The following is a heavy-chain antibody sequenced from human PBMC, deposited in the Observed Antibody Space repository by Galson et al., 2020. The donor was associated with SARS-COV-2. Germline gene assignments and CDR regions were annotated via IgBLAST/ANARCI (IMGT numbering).Heavy chain of an antibody. CDR2: INWNGGST. Sequence: GGSMRLSCAASGFTIDDYGMSWVRQAPGKGLEWVPGINWNGGSTGYADSVKGRFTISRDNAKNSLYLQMNSLRAEDTALYHCARAAPLSPYGMDVWGQGTTVTVSS. CDR3: ARAAPLSPYGMDV. V-gene: IGHV3-20*01. CDR1: GFTIDDYG. J-gene: IGHJ6*02.